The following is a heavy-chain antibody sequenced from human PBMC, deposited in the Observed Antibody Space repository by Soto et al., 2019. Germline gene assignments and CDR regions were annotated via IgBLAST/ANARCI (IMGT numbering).Heavy chain of an antibody. CDR2: ISAYNGNT. CDR3: ARVGHSGYDSNYYYYYMDV. J-gene: IGHJ6*03. D-gene: IGHD5-12*01. CDR1: GYTFTSYG. V-gene: IGHV1-18*01. Sequence: ASAKVSCKASGYTFTSYGSSWVRQAPGQGLEWMGWISAYNGNTNYAQKLQGRVTMTTDTSTSTAYMELRSLRSDDTAVYYCARVGHSGYDSNYYYYYMDVWGKGTTVTVSS.